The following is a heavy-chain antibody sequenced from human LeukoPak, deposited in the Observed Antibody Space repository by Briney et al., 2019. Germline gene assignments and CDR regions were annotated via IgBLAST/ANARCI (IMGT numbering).Heavy chain of an antibody. J-gene: IGHJ5*01. V-gene: IGHV3-48*03. CDR3: ARGVYGRFDS. CDR1: GFTFDAYE. Sequence: GGSLRLSCAASGFTFDAYEIDWVRQAPGKGLEWVSYISGSGRTIYYADSVKGRFTISWDNAKNSVYLQMNRLRAEDTAVYYCARGVYGRFDSWGQGTLVTVSS. CDR2: ISGSGRTI. D-gene: IGHD2/OR15-2a*01.